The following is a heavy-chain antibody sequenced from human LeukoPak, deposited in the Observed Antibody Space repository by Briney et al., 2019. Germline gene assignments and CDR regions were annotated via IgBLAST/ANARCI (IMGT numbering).Heavy chain of an antibody. Sequence: SVKVSCKASGYTFTISATQWVRHARGQGLEWVGWIVVGSGNTNYAQQFQERVAITRDMSTSTASLELSSLRSEDTAVYYCAADHWGSGYYGMDVWGQGTTVTVSS. V-gene: IGHV1-58*02. D-gene: IGHD7-27*01. J-gene: IGHJ6*02. CDR3: AADHWGSGYYGMDV. CDR2: IVVGSGNT. CDR1: GYTFTISA.